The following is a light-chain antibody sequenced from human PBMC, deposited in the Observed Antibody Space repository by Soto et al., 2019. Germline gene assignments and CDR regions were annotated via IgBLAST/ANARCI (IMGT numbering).Light chain of an antibody. J-gene: IGKJ5*01. Sequence: EIVLTQSPCTLSLSPGETATLSCRASQTVNSDYLAWFQQRPGQAPRLLIFATSRRATDIPDRFSGSGSGTDLTLTISSLEPEDFAVYYCQQRGITFGQGTRLEI. CDR1: QTVNSDY. CDR3: QQRGIT. CDR2: ATS. V-gene: IGKV3-20*01.